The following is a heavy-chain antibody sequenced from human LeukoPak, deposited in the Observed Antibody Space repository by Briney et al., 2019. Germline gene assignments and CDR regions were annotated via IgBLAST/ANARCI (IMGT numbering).Heavy chain of an antibody. D-gene: IGHD3-16*01. CDR3: ARTSHESVLYWSDP. CDR1: GYTFTTYG. Sequence: ASVKVSCEASGYTFTTYGIGWVRQAPGQELEWMGWISGYNGNTNYAQKFQGRVTMTTDTSTSTAYMELRSLRSDDTAVYYCARTSHESVLYWSDPWGQGTLVTVSS. V-gene: IGHV1-18*01. CDR2: ISGYNGNT. J-gene: IGHJ5*02.